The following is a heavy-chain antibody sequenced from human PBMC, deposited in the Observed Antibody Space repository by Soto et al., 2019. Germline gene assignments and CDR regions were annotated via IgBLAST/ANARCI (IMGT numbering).Heavy chain of an antibody. J-gene: IGHJ4*02. CDR2: IYYSGST. D-gene: IGHD6-19*01. CDR3: ASGWLVDY. V-gene: IGHV4-39*01. Sequence: PSETLSLTCIVSGGSINNGGYYWGWIRQPPGKGLEWIGSIYYSGSTYYNPSLKSRVTISVDTSKNQFSLKLSSVTAADTAVYYCASGWLVDYWGQGTLVTSPQ. CDR1: GGSINNGGYY.